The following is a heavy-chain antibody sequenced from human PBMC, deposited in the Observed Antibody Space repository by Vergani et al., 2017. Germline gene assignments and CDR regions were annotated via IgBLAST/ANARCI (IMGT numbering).Heavy chain of an antibody. V-gene: IGHV4-34*01. CDR2: INHSGGT. J-gene: IGHJ4*02. CDR1: GGSFSGYY. CDR3: TRRESRGYISGLHVLLPDY. Sequence: QVQLQQWGAGLLKPSETLSLTCAVYGGSFSGYYWSWIRQPPGKGLEWIGEINHSGGTNYNPSLKSRVTISADTSKNQFSLKLSSVTAADTAVYFCTRRESRGYISGLHVLLPDYWGQGTLVTVSS. D-gene: IGHD5-12*01.